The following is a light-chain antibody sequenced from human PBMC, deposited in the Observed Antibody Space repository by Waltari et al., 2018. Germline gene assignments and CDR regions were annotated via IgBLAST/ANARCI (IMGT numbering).Light chain of an antibody. Sequence: QFALTQPRSVSDSPGQPVTLSSIRDRSESGGSHYISCYQQFPGKAPKPIIYDVNNRPSGVPDRFSGSKSGNTAALTISGLQADDEADYYCGSYAGSYTCRVFGGGTKLTVL. J-gene: IGLJ3*02. CDR2: DVN. V-gene: IGLV2-11*01. CDR1: RSESGGSHY. CDR3: GSYAGSYTCRV.